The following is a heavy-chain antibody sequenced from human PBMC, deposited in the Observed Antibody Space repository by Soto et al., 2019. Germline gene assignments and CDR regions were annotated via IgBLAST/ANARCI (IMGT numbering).Heavy chain of an antibody. CDR1: GYDFSNYC. J-gene: IGHJ4*02. Sequence: QVQLVQSGAEVKKPGASVKVSCKASGYDFSNYCMHWVRQAPGQRLEWMGWINVANGDTKYSQTFQGRATITRGTHASTAYLDLSSLNSEATAVYYCAREWLDLRAFTYASGYCGQGALVTVSS. V-gene: IGHV1-3*01. CDR3: AREWLDLRAFTYASGY. CDR2: INVANGDT. D-gene: IGHD6-19*01.